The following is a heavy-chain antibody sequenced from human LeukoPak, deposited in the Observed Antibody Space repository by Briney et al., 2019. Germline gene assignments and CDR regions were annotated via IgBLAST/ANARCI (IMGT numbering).Heavy chain of an antibody. CDR2: IYYSGSN. D-gene: IGHD3-3*01. V-gene: IGHV4-39*07. J-gene: IGHJ5*02. Sequence: PSETLSLTCTVSGGSISSSSYYWGWIRQPPGKGLEWFGCIYYSGSNYYNPSLKSRVTISVDKSKNQFSLKLSSVTAADTAVYYCARRPEWYWFDPWGQGTLVTVSS. CDR3: ARRPEWYWFDP. CDR1: GGSISSSSYY.